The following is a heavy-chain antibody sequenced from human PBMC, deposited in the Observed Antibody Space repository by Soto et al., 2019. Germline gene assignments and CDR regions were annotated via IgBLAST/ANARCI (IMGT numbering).Heavy chain of an antibody. CDR1: GFIFSSYA. Sequence: GVSLGLSFAASGFIFSSYAMSWVRQAPGKGLEWVSAISGSGTTAYYADSVKGRFTFSRDNSKKTMYLQMNSLRAEDTAVYYCAKTTDGWFSAFEIWGQGTMVTVSS. D-gene: IGHD6-19*01. CDR3: AKTTDGWFSAFEI. J-gene: IGHJ3*02. CDR2: ISGSGTTA. V-gene: IGHV3-23*01.